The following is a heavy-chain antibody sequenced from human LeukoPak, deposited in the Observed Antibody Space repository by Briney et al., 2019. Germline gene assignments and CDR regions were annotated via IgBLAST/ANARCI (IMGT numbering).Heavy chain of an antibody. Sequence: GASVKVSCKASGGTFSSYAISWVRQAPGQGLEWMGWISAYNGNTNYAQKLQGRVTMTTDTSTSTAYMELRSLRSDDTAVYYCARSTTVTTVSAFDIWGQGTMVTVSS. CDR1: GGTFSSYA. J-gene: IGHJ3*02. CDR2: ISAYNGNT. CDR3: ARSTTVTTVSAFDI. D-gene: IGHD4-17*01. V-gene: IGHV1-18*01.